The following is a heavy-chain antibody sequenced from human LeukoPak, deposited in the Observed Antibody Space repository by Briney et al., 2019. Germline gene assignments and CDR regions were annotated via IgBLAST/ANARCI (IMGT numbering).Heavy chain of an antibody. D-gene: IGHD4-11*01. Sequence: ASVKVSCKASGYTFTSYAMNWVRQAPGQGLEWMGWINTNTGNPTYAQGFTGRFVFSLDTSVSTAYLQISSLKAEDTAVYYCARVGATVSTTLDYLDYWGQGTLVTVSS. J-gene: IGHJ4*02. V-gene: IGHV7-4-1*02. CDR3: ARVGATVSTTLDYLDY. CDR1: GYTFTSYA. CDR2: INTNTGNP.